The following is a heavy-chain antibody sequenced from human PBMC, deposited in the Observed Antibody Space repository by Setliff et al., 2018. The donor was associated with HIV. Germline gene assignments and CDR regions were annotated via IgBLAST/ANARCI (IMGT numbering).Heavy chain of an antibody. Sequence: SETLSLTCTVSGGSISCYYWSWIRQPPGKGLEWTGEINHSGTTNYNPSLKSRVTLSVDTSKNQFSLMLGSVTPADTAVYYCARSLRRSRAFGGVIVNFGYFDYWGQGTPVTVSS. CDR1: GGSISCYY. CDR3: ARSLRRSRAFGGVIVNFGYFDY. D-gene: IGHD3-16*02. V-gene: IGHV4-34*01. J-gene: IGHJ4*02. CDR2: INHSGTT.